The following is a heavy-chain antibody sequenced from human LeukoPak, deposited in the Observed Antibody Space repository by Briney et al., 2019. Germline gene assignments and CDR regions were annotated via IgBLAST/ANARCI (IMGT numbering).Heavy chain of an antibody. CDR2: MNPNSGNT. CDR3: ARGLGRTTMVTRGGVRFDY. D-gene: IGHD5-18*01. J-gene: IGHJ4*02. V-gene: IGHV1-8*02. CDR1: GYTFTSYG. Sequence: GASVKVSCKASGYTFTSYGISWVRQATGQGLEWMGWMNPNSGNTGSAQKFQGRVTMTRNTSITTAYMELSSLRSEDTAVYYCARGLGRTTMVTRGGVRFDYWGQGTLVTVSS.